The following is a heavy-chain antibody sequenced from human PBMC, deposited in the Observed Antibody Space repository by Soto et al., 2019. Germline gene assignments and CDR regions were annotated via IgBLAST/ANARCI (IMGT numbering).Heavy chain of an antibody. J-gene: IGHJ4*02. CDR1: GYTLTELS. V-gene: IGHV1-24*01. D-gene: IGHD6-13*01. Sequence: ASVKVSCKVSGYTLTELSMHWVRQAPGKGLEWMGGFDPEDGETIYAQKFQGRVTMTEDTSTDTAYMELSSLRSEDTAVYYCATDKAPGIAAAGPFDYWGQGTLVTVSS. CDR2: FDPEDGET. CDR3: ATDKAPGIAAAGPFDY.